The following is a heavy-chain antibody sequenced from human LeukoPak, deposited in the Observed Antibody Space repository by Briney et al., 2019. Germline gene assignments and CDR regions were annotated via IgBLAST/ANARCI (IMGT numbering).Heavy chain of an antibody. CDR3: PTAATPRKYSRSSPDY. CDR1: GFTFSNYG. V-gene: IGHV3-33*01. Sequence: GGSLRLSCAASGFTFSNYGMLWVRQAPGKGLEWVAVIWYDGSNKYYADSVKGRFTISRANSQTTLYLHTTPLRAEPPAVYSCPTAATPRKYSRSSPDYWGQGTLVTVSS. J-gene: IGHJ4*02. D-gene: IGHD6-6*01. CDR2: IWYDGSNK.